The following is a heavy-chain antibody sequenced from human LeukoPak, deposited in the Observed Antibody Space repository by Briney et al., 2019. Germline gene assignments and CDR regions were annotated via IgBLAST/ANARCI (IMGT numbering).Heavy chain of an antibody. V-gene: IGHV1-2*02. CDR2: INPNSGGT. CDR1: GYTFTGYY. D-gene: IGHD1-26*01. CDR3: ARAGMGATGHAFGY. J-gene: IGHJ4*02. Sequence: GASVKVSCKASGYTFTGYYMHWMRQAPGQGLEWMGWINPNSGGTNYAQKFQGRVTMTRDTSISTAYMELSRLRSDDTAVYYCARAGMGATGHAFGYWGQGTLVTVSS.